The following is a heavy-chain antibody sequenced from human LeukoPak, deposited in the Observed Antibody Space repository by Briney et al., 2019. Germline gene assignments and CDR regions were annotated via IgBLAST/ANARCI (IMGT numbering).Heavy chain of an antibody. D-gene: IGHD3-22*01. CDR2: IYSSGSA. Sequence: GSLRLSCAASGFTFSSYSMNWVRQAPGKGLEWIGYIYSSGSANYNPSIKSRVIISGDTSKNQISLKLTSVTAADTAVYFCARHRDYYDTWGRGTLATVSS. V-gene: IGHV4-59*08. CDR3: ARHRDYYDT. J-gene: IGHJ4*01. CDR1: GFTFSSYS.